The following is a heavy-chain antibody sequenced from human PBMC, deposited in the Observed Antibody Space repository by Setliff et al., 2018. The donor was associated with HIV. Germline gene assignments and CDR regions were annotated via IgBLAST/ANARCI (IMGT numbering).Heavy chain of an antibody. J-gene: IGHJ6*02. D-gene: IGHD2-15*01. CDR1: GYIFTSYG. Sequence: ASVKVSCKASGYIFTSYGISWVRQATGQGLEWMGWMNPNSGNTGYAQKFQGRVTITRNTSISTAYMELSSLRSEDTAVYYCARIRGYCSGGSCYSVFNYYYGMDVWGQGTTVTVSS. V-gene: IGHV1-8*03. CDR3: ARIRGYCSGGSCYSVFNYYYGMDV. CDR2: MNPNSGNT.